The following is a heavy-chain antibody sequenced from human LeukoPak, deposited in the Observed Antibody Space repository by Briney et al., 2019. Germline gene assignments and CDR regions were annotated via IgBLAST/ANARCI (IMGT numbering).Heavy chain of an antibody. V-gene: IGHV4-4*07. Sequence: SSETLSLTCTVSGGSISSYYWSWIRQPPGKGLEWIGRIYSSGTITYNPSLQSRVTMSVDTSKNEFSLKMSSVTAADTAVYYCTRDSGTTGEVKFDPWGQGTLVAVSS. CDR2: IYSSGTI. CDR3: TRDSGTTGEVKFDP. CDR1: GGSISSYY. D-gene: IGHD3-10*01. J-gene: IGHJ5*02.